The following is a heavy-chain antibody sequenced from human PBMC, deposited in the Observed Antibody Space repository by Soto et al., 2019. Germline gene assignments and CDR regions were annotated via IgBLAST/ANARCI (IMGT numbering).Heavy chain of an antibody. CDR3: ARNGHYDSSGYYSFLDY. CDR1: GGSISSSSYY. J-gene: IGHJ4*02. CDR2: IYYSGTT. D-gene: IGHD3-22*01. V-gene: IGHV4-39*01. Sequence: QLQLQESGPGLVKPSETLSLTCTVSGGSISSSSYYWGWVRQPPGKGLEWLGSIYYSGTTHYNPSLKSRVTISVDASKNQFSLKLSSVTAADTAVYYCARNGHYDSSGYYSFLDYWGQGTLVTVSS.